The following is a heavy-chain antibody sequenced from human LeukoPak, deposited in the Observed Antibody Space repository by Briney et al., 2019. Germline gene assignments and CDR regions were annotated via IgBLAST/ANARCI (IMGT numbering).Heavy chain of an antibody. CDR3: ARASTVTNGYYYYGMDV. J-gene: IGHJ6*02. D-gene: IGHD4-4*01. V-gene: IGHV4-4*07. CDR2: IYTSGST. Sequence: SETPSLTCTVSGGSISSYYWSWIRQPAGKGLEWIGRIYTSGSTNYNPSLKSRVTMSVDTSKNQFSLKLSSVTAADTAVYYCARASTVTNGYYYYGMDVWGQGTTVTVSS. CDR1: GGSISSYY.